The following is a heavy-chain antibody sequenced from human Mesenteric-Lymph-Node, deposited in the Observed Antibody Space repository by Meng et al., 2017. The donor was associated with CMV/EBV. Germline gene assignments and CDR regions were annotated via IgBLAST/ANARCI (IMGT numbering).Heavy chain of an antibody. Sequence: SETLSLTCAVYGGSFSGYYWSWIRQPPGKGLEWIGEINHSGSTNYNPSLKSRVTISVGTSKNQFSLKLSSVTAADTAVYYCARGRGYGSGQVPDYWGQGTLVTVSS. CDR1: GGSFSGYY. J-gene: IGHJ4*02. CDR2: INHSGST. CDR3: ARGRGYGSGQVPDY. V-gene: IGHV4-34*01. D-gene: IGHD3-10*01.